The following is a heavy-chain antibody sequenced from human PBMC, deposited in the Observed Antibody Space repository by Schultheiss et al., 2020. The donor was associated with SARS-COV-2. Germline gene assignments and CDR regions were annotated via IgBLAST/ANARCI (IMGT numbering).Heavy chain of an antibody. CDR3: AKHTDTTVYYYYMDV. J-gene: IGHJ6*03. V-gene: IGHV3-23*01. CDR2: ISGSGGST. CDR1: GFTFSSYG. D-gene: IGHD1-1*01. Sequence: GGSLRLSCAASGFTFSSYGMHWVRQAPGKGLEWVSAISGSGGSTYYADSVKGRFTISRDNSKNTLYLQMNSLRAEDTAVYYCAKHTDTTVYYYYMDVWGKGTTVTVSS.